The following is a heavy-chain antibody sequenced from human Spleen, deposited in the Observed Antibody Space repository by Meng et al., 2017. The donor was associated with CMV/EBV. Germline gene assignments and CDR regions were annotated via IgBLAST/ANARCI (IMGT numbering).Heavy chain of an antibody. D-gene: IGHD2-21*02. CDR2: FDPEDGET. V-gene: IGHV1-24*01. CDR1: GYSLIELS. J-gene: IGHJ4*02. Sequence: ASVKVSCKVSGYSLIELSMQWVRQAPGKGLEWMGGFDPEDGETLYAQRFRGRVTLTEDASTNTAYMELSGLTSEDTAIYYFVTDDVCSGGDCSVAYWGQGTPVTVSS. CDR3: VTDDVCSGGDCSVAY.